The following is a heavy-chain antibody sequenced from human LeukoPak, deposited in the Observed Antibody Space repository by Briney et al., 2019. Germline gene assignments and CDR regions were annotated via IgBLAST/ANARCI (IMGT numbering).Heavy chain of an antibody. CDR2: IIPIFGTA. CDR3: ASRYCSGGSCYDSLYYGMDV. V-gene: IGHV1-69*13. Sequence: GASVKVSCKASGDTFSSYAISWVRQAPGQGLEWMGGIIPIFGTANYAQKFQGRVTITADESTSTAYMELSSLRSEDTAVYYCASRYCSGGSCYDSLYYGMDVWGQGTTVTVSS. J-gene: IGHJ6*02. D-gene: IGHD2-15*01. CDR1: GDTFSSYA.